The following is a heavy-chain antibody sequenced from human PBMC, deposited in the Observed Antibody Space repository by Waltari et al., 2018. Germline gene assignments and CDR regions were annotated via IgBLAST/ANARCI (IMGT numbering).Heavy chain of an antibody. D-gene: IGHD1-26*01. Sequence: EVQLVESGGGLVEPGGSLRLPCAASGFTFINAWMTWVRQPPGKGLEWVGRIKPKTDGGTTDYAAPVKGRFTISRDDSKNTLYLLMNSLKTEDTAVYYCATRRLVPPHFDYWGQGTLVTVSS. CDR3: ATRRLVPPHFDY. J-gene: IGHJ4*02. CDR1: GFTFINAW. CDR2: IKPKTDGGTT. V-gene: IGHV3-15*01.